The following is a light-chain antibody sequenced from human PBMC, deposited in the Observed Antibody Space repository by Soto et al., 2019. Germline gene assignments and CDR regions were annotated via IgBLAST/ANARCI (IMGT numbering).Light chain of an antibody. J-gene: IGKJ1*01. CDR2: AAS. CDR3: QYYDNRPPWT. V-gene: IGKV1D-12*01. Sequence: DIQVTQSPSYVSASVGDRVTITCRASQDIAGYLAWYQHKPGRAPELLIHAASSLQSGVPSRFSSSGSGTDFTLTINSLQPEDFATYYCQYYDNRPPWTFGQGTKVDIK. CDR1: QDIAGY.